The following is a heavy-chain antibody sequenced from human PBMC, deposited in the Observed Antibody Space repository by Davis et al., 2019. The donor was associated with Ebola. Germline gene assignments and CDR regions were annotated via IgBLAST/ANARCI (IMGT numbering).Heavy chain of an antibody. V-gene: IGHV3-7*03. CDR2: IKTDGNEE. D-gene: IGHD2-8*02. Sequence: GESLKISCAASGFTFSTYWMSWVRQAPGKGLEWVANIKTDGNEEHYVDSVKGRFTMSRDNAKNSLYLQWSSLKASDTAMYYCASLRRTITGMDDAFDIWGQGTMVTVSS. CDR3: ASLRRTITGMDDAFDI. J-gene: IGHJ3*02. CDR1: GFTFSTYW.